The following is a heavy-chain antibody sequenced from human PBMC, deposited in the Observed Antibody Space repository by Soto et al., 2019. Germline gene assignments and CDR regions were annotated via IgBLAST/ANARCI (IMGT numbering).Heavy chain of an antibody. CDR3: ARAWQWLDY. D-gene: IGHD6-19*01. CDR2: ISSSGTII. Sequence: NPVGSLRLSCAASGFTFSDYYMSWIRQAPGKGLEWVSYISSSGTIIYYADSVKGRFTISRDNAKNSLYLQMNSLRVEDTAVYYCARAWQWLDYWGQGTLVTVSS. CDR1: GFTFSDYY. V-gene: IGHV3-11*01. J-gene: IGHJ4*02.